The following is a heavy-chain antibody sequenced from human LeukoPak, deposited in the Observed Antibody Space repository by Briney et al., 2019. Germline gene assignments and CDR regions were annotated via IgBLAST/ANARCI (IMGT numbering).Heavy chain of an antibody. V-gene: IGHV4-34*01. CDR3: ARRPFGNGRRFTILGVVTIYDAFDI. Sequence: SETLSLTCAVYGGSFSGYYWSWIRQPPGKGLEWIGEINHSGSTNYNPSLKSRVTISVDTSKNQFSLKLSAVTAADTAVYYCARRPFGNGRRFTILGVVTIYDAFDIWGQGTMVTVSS. CDR1: GGSFSGYY. D-gene: IGHD3-3*01. J-gene: IGHJ3*02. CDR2: INHSGST.